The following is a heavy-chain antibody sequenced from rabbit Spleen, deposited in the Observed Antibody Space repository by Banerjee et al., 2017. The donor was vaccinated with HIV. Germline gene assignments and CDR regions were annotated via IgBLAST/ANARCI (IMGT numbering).Heavy chain of an antibody. J-gene: IGHJ6*01. Sequence: QEQLVESGGGQVQPEGSLTLTCTASEVSFSYSSYICWVRQAPGKGLEWIACIDAGSSAFTYFATWAKGRFTISKTSSTTVTLQMTRLTAADTATYFCARDTSSSFSSYGMDLWGPGTLVTVS. CDR3: ARDTSSSFSSYGMDL. D-gene: IGHD1-1*01. V-gene: IGHV1S45*01. CDR2: IDAGSSAFT. CDR1: EVSFSYSSY.